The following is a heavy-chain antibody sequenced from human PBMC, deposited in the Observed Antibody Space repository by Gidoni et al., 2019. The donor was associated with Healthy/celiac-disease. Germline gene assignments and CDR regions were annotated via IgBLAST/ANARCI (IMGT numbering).Heavy chain of an antibody. CDR1: GYTFTSYD. V-gene: IGHV1-8*01. CDR2: MNPNSGNT. D-gene: IGHD4-17*01. CDR3: ARGPIYGDYVLKYGMDV. Sequence: QVQLVQSGAEVKKPGASVKVSCKASGYTFTSYDINWVRQATGQGLEWMGWMNPNSGNTGYAQKFQGRVTMTRNTSISTAYMELSSLRSEDTAVYYCARGPIYGDYVLKYGMDVWGQGTTVTVSS. J-gene: IGHJ6*02.